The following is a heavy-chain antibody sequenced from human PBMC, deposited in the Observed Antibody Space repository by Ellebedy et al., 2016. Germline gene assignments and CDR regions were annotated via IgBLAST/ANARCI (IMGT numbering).Heavy chain of an antibody. CDR2: IVFSGTAT. V-gene: IGHV3-21*01. CDR1: GFTFSVAG. Sequence: GESLKISXAASGFTFSVAGMTWVRQAPGKGLEWVATIVFSGTATYYSDSVKGRFIISRDNANNSLFLQMNSLRVEDTAVYYCARDGSEWSRDYWGQGTLGTVSS. CDR3: ARDGSEWSRDY. J-gene: IGHJ4*02. D-gene: IGHD3-3*01.